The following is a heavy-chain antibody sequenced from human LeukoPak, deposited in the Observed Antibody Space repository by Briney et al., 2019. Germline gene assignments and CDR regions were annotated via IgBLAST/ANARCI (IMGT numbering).Heavy chain of an antibody. CDR3: ASTYRGYSSGYQGFDY. CDR2: IYYSGST. D-gene: IGHD3-22*01. Sequence: SETLSLTCTVSGGSISSYYWSWIRQPPGKGLEWIGYIYYSGSTNYNPSLKSRVTISVDTSKNQFSLKLSSVTAADTAVYYCASTYRGYSSGYQGFDYWGQGTLVTVSS. V-gene: IGHV4-59*08. CDR1: GGSISSYY. J-gene: IGHJ4*02.